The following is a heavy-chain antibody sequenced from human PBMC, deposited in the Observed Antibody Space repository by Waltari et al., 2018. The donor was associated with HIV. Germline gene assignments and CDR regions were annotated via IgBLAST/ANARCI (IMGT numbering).Heavy chain of an antibody. J-gene: IGHJ5*02. CDR2: ISGRAGST. D-gene: IGHD3-22*01. Sequence: EVQLLESGGGLVQPGESLRLSCADSGFTLSSYAMSWVRQTPGKGLEWVSVISGRAGSTFYADSVKGRFTISRDNSMNTLYLQMNSLGVEDTAVYYCAKEEAWFYSDSSGYTWGQGTLVTVSS. CDR3: AKEEAWFYSDSSGYT. CDR1: GFTLSSYA. V-gene: IGHV3-23*01.